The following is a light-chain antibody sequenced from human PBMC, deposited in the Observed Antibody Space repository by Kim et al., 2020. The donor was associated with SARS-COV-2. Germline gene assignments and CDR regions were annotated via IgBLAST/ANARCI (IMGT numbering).Light chain of an antibody. CDR3: QQYGTSLST. J-gene: IGKJ4*01. Sequence: SPGERATLSCRASESVSTKYRAWYQQRRGQAPRLLIYGASTRATVIPDRFSGSGSGTDFTLTISRLEPEDFALYYCQQYGTSLSTFGGRTKVDIK. CDR1: ESVSTKY. CDR2: GAS. V-gene: IGKV3-20*01.